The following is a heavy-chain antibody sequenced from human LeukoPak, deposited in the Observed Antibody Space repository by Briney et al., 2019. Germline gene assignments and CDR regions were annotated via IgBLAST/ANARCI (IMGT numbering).Heavy chain of an antibody. D-gene: IGHD5-18*01. CDR1: GFTFSSYW. Sequence: GGSLSLSCAASGFTFSSYWMHWVRHAPGKGLVWVSRIDSGGSNTNYAVSGRGRLTIARDNAKNTLYLKMNRLRAEDTAVDYCANQRGYTYDPHALDYWGQGTLVTVSS. CDR2: IDSGGSNT. V-gene: IGHV3-74*01. CDR3: ANQRGYTYDPHALDY. J-gene: IGHJ4*02.